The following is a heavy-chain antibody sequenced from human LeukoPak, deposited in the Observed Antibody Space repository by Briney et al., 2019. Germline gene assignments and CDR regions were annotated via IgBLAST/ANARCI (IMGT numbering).Heavy chain of an antibody. CDR3: AKLSGSYHTFDY. D-gene: IGHD1-26*01. Sequence: GGSLRLSCAVSGLTFRNYGMHWVRQAPGKGLECVSGISGSGGSTYYADSVKGRFTISRDNSKNTLYLQMNSLRAEDTAVYYCAKLSGSYHTFDYWGQGTLVTVSS. J-gene: IGHJ4*02. CDR2: ISGSGGST. V-gene: IGHV3-23*01. CDR1: GLTFRNYG.